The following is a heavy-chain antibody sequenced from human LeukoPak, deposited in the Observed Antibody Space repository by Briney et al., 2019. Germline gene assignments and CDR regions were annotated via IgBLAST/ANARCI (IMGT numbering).Heavy chain of an antibody. V-gene: IGHV4-59*12. D-gene: IGHD7-27*01. CDR1: GGSISSYY. CDR3: ARPKANWGGPDAFDI. CDR2: IYYSGST. J-gene: IGHJ3*02. Sequence: PSETLSLTCTVSGGSISSYYWSWIRQPPGKGLEWIGYIYYSGSTNYSPSLKSRVTISVDTSKKQVSLKLNSVTAADTAVYYCARPKANWGGPDAFDIWGQGTMVTVSS.